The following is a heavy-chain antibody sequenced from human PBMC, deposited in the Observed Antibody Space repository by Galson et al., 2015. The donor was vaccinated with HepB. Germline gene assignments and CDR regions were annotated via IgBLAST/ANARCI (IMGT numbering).Heavy chain of an antibody. D-gene: IGHD1-26*01. CDR1: GFTFSSYW. J-gene: IGHJ5*02. Sequence: SLRLSCAASGFTFSSYWMHWVRQAPGKGLVWVSRINSDGSSTNYADSVKGRFTISRDNGKNTLYLQMKSLRAEDTAVYYCARGGGIVGARPENWFDPWGQGTLVTVSS. CDR3: ARGGGIVGARPENWFDP. V-gene: IGHV3-74*01. CDR2: INSDGSST.